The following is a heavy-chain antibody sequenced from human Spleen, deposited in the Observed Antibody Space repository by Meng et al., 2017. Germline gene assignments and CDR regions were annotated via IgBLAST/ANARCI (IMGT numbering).Heavy chain of an antibody. CDR2: IWYDGSNK. J-gene: IGHJ4*02. Sequence: GESLKISCAASGFTFSSYGMHWVRQAPGKGLEWVAVIWYDGSNKYYADSVKGRFTISRDNSKNTLYLQMNSLRAEDTAAYYCARPRVVVAAKPDYFDYWGQGTLVTVSS. V-gene: IGHV3-33*01. CDR3: ARPRVVVAAKPDYFDY. CDR1: GFTFSSYG. D-gene: IGHD2-15*01.